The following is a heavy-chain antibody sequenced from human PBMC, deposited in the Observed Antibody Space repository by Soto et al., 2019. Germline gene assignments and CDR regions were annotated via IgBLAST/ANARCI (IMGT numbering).Heavy chain of an antibody. J-gene: IGHJ4*02. Sequence: PGGSLRLSCAASGFTFSDHYMDWVRQAPGKGLEWVGRTRNRANSYTTEYAASVRGRFTVSRDVSKNSLYLQMNSLKTEDTAVYYCAGSSGSYRYFDYWGQGTLVTVSS. CDR3: AGSSGSYRYFDY. V-gene: IGHV3-72*01. CDR1: GFTFSDHY. CDR2: TRNRANSYTT. D-gene: IGHD1-26*01.